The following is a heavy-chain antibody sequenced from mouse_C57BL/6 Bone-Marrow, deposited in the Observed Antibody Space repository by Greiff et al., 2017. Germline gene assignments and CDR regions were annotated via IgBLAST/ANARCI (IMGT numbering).Heavy chain of an antibody. Sequence: EVQLQQSGAELVRPGASVKLSCTASGFNIKDDYMHWVKQRPEQGLEWIGRIDPENGDTEYASKFQGKATITAETSSNTAYLQLSSLTSGDTAVYSGTETVVAHWYFDVWGTGTTVTVSS. CDR1: GFNIKDDY. V-gene: IGHV14-4*01. CDR2: IDPENGDT. J-gene: IGHJ1*03. CDR3: TETVVAHWYFDV. D-gene: IGHD1-1*01.